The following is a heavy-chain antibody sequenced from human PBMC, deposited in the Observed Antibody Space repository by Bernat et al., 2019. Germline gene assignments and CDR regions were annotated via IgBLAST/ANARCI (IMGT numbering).Heavy chain of an antibody. V-gene: IGHV1-69*01. D-gene: IGHD5-18*01. J-gene: IGHJ3*02. Sequence: QVQLVQSGAEVKKPGSSVKVSCKASGGTFSSYAISWVRQAPGQGLEWMGGIIPIFGTANYAQKFQGRVTITADESTSTAYMELSSLSSEDTAVYYCASCEPGKKMVTIAFDIWGQGTMVTVSS. CDR1: GGTFSSYA. CDR2: IIPIFGTA. CDR3: ASCEPGKKMVTIAFDI.